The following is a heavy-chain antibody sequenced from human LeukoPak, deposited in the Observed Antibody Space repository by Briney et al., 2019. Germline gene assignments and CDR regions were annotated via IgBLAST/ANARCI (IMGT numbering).Heavy chain of an antibody. Sequence: GGSLRLSCAASGFTFSSYDMSWVRQAPGKGLEWVSSITLSGGSTFYADSVKGRFTISRDNSRNTLYLQMNSLGAEDTAVYYCAKRGNPAVGHHYLDVWGEGTTVSVSS. CDR1: GFTFSSYD. J-gene: IGHJ6*03. CDR2: ITLSGGST. D-gene: IGHD2-2*01. CDR3: AKRGNPAVGHHYLDV. V-gene: IGHV3-23*01.